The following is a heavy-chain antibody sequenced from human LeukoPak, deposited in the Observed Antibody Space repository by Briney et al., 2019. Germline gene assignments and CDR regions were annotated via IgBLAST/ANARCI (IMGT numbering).Heavy chain of an antibody. D-gene: IGHD3-10*01. V-gene: IGHV3-64*04. Sequence: GGSLRLSCSASGFTFSSYAMRWVRQAPGKGLEYISAISSDGDSTYLTDSVKGRFTISRDNSKNTLYLQMNSLRVEDTAVYYCATSADYYGSGTMNYWGQGTLVTVSS. CDR3: ATSADYYGSGTMNY. J-gene: IGHJ4*02. CDR1: GFTFSSYA. CDR2: ISSDGDST.